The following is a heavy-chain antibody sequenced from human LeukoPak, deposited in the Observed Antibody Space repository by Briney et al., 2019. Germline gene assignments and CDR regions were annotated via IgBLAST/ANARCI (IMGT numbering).Heavy chain of an antibody. J-gene: IGHJ3*01. Sequence: SQTLSLTCAISGDSVSNNNGAWNWIRQSPSRGLEWLGRTYYRSQWYNDYARSVMSRISVDPDTSKNQFSLHLSSVTPDDTAVYYCTGGYAFDVWGQGTMVTVSS. CDR1: GDSVSNNNGA. CDR2: TYYRSQWYN. V-gene: IGHV6-1*01. CDR3: TGGYAFDV.